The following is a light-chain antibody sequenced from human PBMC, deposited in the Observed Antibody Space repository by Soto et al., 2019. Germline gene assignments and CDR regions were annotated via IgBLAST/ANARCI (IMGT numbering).Light chain of an antibody. CDR2: DAS. CDR1: QSVSSY. CDR3: QQRNTWPPMYT. Sequence: ETVLTQSPATLSLSPGEGATLSCRASQSVSSYLAWYQQKPGQAPRLLIYDASNRATGIPARFSGSGSGTDFTLTISSLEPEDFAVYYCQQRNTWPPMYTFGQGTKLAIK. V-gene: IGKV3-11*01. J-gene: IGKJ2*01.